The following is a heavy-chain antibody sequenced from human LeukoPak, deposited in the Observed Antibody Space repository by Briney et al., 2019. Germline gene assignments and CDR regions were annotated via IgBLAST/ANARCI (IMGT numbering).Heavy chain of an antibody. J-gene: IGHJ4*02. CDR2: ISNSGNII. V-gene: IGHV3-11*04. Sequence: GGSLRLSCAASGLTFSDYYMTWIRQAPGKGLEWVAYISNSGNIIYYVDSVKGRFTISRDNVKNSLYLQMNSLRAEDTAVYYCARGSHPPTNWGQGTLVTVSS. CDR1: GLTFSDYY. D-gene: IGHD2-8*01. CDR3: ARGSHPPTN.